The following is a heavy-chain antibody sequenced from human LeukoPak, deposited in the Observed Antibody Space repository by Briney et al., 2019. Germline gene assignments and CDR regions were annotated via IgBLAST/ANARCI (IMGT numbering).Heavy chain of an antibody. V-gene: IGHV4-59*01. CDR3: ARARSSSSTAFDI. CDR2: IYYSGST. D-gene: IGHD6-6*01. CDR1: GGSISGYY. Sequence: PSETLPLTCTVSGGSISGYYWSWIRQPPGKGLEWIGYIYYSGSTNYNPSLKSRVTISVDTSKNQFSLKLSSVTAADTAVYYCARARSSSSTAFDIWGQGTMVTVSS. J-gene: IGHJ3*02.